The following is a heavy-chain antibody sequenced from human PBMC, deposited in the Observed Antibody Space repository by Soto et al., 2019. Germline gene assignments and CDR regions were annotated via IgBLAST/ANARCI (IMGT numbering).Heavy chain of an antibody. CDR3: ARDIAAAENWFDP. D-gene: IGHD6-13*01. CDR1: GYTFSSYA. CDR2: IIPIFGTA. J-gene: IGHJ5*02. Sequence: SVKVSCKASGYTFSSYAISWVRQAPGQGLEWMGGIIPIFGTANYAQKFQGRVTITADKSTSTAYMELSSLRSEDTAVYYCARDIAAAENWFDPWGQGTLVTVSS. V-gene: IGHV1-69*06.